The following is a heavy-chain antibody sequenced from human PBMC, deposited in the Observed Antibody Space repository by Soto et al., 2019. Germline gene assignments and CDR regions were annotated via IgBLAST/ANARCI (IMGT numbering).Heavy chain of an antibody. J-gene: IGHJ5*02. CDR1: GGTFSSYA. V-gene: IGHV1-69*01. D-gene: IGHD3-10*01. CDR2: IIPMYGPA. CDR3: ARVTSMVRGVIANWFDP. Sequence: QVPLVQSGAEVKKPGSSVTVSCKASGGTFSSYAIHCVRQAPGQGLAWMGGIIPMYGPAKYAQRFQGRVTITADESTTTVYRELTSLTSQDTAVYYCARVTSMVRGVIANWFDPWGHGTLVTVSS.